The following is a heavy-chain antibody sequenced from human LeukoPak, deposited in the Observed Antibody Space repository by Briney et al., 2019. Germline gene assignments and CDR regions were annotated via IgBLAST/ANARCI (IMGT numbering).Heavy chain of an antibody. D-gene: IGHD1-26*01. CDR3: ASSPVGATDY. CDR1: GGSFSGYY. J-gene: IGHJ4*02. Sequence: SETLSLTCAVYGGSFSGYYWSWIRQPPGKGLEWIGEINHSGSTNYNPSLKSRVTISVDTSKNQFSLKLSSVTAADTAVYYCASSPVGATDYWGQGTLVTVSS. CDR2: INHSGST. V-gene: IGHV4-34*01.